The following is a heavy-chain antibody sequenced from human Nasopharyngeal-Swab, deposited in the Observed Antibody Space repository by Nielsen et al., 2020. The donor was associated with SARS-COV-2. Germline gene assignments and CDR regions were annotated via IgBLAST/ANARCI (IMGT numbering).Heavy chain of an antibody. V-gene: IGHV3-23*01. CDR2: ISGSGGGT. J-gene: IGHJ4*02. D-gene: IGHD2-21*01. CDR1: GFTLRNYD. Sequence: GESLKISCVGSGFTLRNYDMGWVRQTPGKGLEWVSHISGSGGGTYYTDSVKGRFTISRDNSKNTLHLHMSSLRAEDTAVYYCVRGLASWAIDFWGQGTLVTVSS. CDR3: VRGLASWAIDF.